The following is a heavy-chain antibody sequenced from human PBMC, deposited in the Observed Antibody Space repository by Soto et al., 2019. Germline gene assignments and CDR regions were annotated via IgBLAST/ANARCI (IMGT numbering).Heavy chain of an antibody. CDR1: GFTISGKKY. CDR3: ATWHEREHAFDL. CDR2: LYDLDGS. V-gene: IGHV3-53*01. Sequence: PGGSLRLSCAASGFTISGKKYVAWVRQAPGKGLEWVSALYDLDGSFYAASVKGRFTTSSDSSKTTVYLRMNDLRPDDTAVYYCATWHEREHAFDLWGQGTMVTVSS. D-gene: IGHD1-1*01. J-gene: IGHJ3*01.